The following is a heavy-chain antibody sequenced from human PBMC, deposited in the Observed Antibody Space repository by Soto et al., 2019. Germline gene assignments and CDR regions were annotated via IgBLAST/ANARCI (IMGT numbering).Heavy chain of an antibody. CDR1: GDSVSSNSAA. CDR2: TYYRSKWYN. Sequence: PSQTLSLTCAISGDSVSSNSAAWNWIRQSPSRGLEWLGRTYYRSKWYNDYAVSVKSRITINPDTSKNQFSLQLNSVTPEDTAVYYCARVRDIVVVPAATDYYYGMDVWGQGTTVTVSS. V-gene: IGHV6-1*01. J-gene: IGHJ6*02. CDR3: ARVRDIVVVPAATDYYYGMDV. D-gene: IGHD2-2*01.